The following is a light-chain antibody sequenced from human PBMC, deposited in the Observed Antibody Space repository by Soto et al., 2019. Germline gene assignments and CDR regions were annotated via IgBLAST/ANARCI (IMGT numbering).Light chain of an antibody. CDR1: SSDVEANKL. Sequence: QSALTQPASVSGSPGQSITISCTGSSSDVEANKLVSWYQQHPGTAPRLLIYEDIRRPSGISSRFSGSKSGNTASLTISGLRAEDEAAYYCAAWDDSLNGPVFGGGTKLTVL. V-gene: IGLV2-23*01. CDR3: AAWDDSLNGPV. J-gene: IGLJ2*01. CDR2: EDI.